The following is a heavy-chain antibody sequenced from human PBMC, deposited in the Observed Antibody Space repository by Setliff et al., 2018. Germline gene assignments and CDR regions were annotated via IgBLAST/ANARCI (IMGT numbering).Heavy chain of an antibody. CDR1: GDSISSRRNY. J-gene: IGHJ4*02. D-gene: IGHD3-16*01. CDR3: ARRPPYWGFDY. V-gene: IGHV4-61*09. Sequence: PSETLSLTCTVSGDSISSRRNYWGWFRQPAGKELEWIGQVYTSWSTNYNPSLKSRVTISLDTSKNQFSLRLTSVTAADTADYYCARRPPYWGFDYWGRGTLVTVSS. CDR2: VYTSWST.